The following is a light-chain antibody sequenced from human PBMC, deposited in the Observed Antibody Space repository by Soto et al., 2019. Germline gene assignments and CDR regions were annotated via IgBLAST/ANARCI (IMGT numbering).Light chain of an antibody. J-gene: IGKJ1*01. Sequence: DIVMTQSPDSLAVSLGERATINCKSSQSVLYSSNNKNYLAWYQQKPGQPPKLLIYWASTRESGVPDRFSGSGSGTDFTLTISSLQAEDVAIYYCQQYYRTPWTFGQGTKVDIX. CDR1: QSVLYSSNNKNY. CDR2: WAS. V-gene: IGKV4-1*01. CDR3: QQYYRTPWT.